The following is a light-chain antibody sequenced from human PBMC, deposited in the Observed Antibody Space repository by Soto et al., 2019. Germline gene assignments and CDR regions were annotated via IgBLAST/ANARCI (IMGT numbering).Light chain of an antibody. CDR2: DAS. V-gene: IGKV1-5*01. CDR1: QSIRNW. CDR3: QQYNGYSPGT. J-gene: IGKJ1*01. Sequence: DIQMTQSPSTLSASVGDRVTITCRASQSIRNWLAWYQQKPGKAPNLLIYDASSLESGVPSRFSGRGSGTEFTLTISSLQPDDFAGYYCQQYNGYSPGTFGQGTKVEIK.